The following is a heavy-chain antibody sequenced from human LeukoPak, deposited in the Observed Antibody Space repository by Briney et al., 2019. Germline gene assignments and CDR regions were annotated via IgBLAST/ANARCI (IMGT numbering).Heavy chain of an antibody. CDR2: ISSSTSYI. Sequence: GGSLRLSCAASGFTFSSYSMNWVRQAPGKGLEWVSSISSSTSYIYYADSVKGRFTISRDNAKNSLYLQMNSLRAEDTAVYYCARDPGWYSGSYSLDYWGQGTLVTVSS. J-gene: IGHJ4*02. CDR3: ARDPGWYSGSYSLDY. V-gene: IGHV3-21*01. D-gene: IGHD1-26*01. CDR1: GFTFSSYS.